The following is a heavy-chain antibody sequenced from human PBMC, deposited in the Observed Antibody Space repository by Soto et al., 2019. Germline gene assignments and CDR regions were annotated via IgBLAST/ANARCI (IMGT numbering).Heavy chain of an antibody. CDR1: GGSISSYY. CDR3: ARYYWVYYGSGRVCAFAL. J-gene: IGHJ3*01. V-gene: IGHV4-59*01. Sequence: SETLSLTCTVSGGSISSYYWSWIRQPPGKGLEWIGYIYYSGSTNYSPSLKSRVTISVDTSKNQFSLKLSSVTAADTAVYYCARYYWVYYGSGRVCAFALRGQGT. D-gene: IGHD3-10*01. CDR2: IYYSGST.